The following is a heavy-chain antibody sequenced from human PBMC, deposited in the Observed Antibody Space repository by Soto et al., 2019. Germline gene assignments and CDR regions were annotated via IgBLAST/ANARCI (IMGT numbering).Heavy chain of an antibody. CDR3: ARILGAATFDY. Sequence: EVQLVESGGGLVKPGGSLRLSCAASGFTFSSYNMNWVRQAPGKGLEWVSSISSSSSYIYYADSVKGRFTISRDNAKNSLYLQINSLRAEDTAVYYCARILGAATFDYWGQGTLVTVSS. D-gene: IGHD1-26*01. J-gene: IGHJ4*02. CDR2: ISSSSSYI. V-gene: IGHV3-21*01. CDR1: GFTFSSYN.